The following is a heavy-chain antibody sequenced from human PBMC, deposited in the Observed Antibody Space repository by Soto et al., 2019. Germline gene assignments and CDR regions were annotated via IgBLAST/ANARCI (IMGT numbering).Heavy chain of an antibody. CDR3: ARGAKTALWFGELLYDY. D-gene: IGHD3-10*01. CDR1: GYTFTSYD. J-gene: IGHJ4*02. Sequence: ASVTVSCKASGYTFTSYDSNWVRQATGQGLEWMGWMNPNSGNTGYAQKFQGRVTMTRNTSISTAYMELSSLRSEDTAVYYCARGAKTALWFGELLYDYWGQGTLVTVSS. CDR2: MNPNSGNT. V-gene: IGHV1-8*01.